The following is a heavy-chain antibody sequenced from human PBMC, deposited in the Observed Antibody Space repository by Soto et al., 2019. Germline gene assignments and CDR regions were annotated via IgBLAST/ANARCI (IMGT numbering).Heavy chain of an antibody. CDR1: GYTFTSYG. J-gene: IGHJ4*02. V-gene: IGHV1-18*01. CDR2: ISAYNGNT. CDR3: AGFGGGYCSGGSCYWDY. D-gene: IGHD2-15*01. Sequence: QVQLVQSGAEVKKPGASVKVSCKASGYTFTSYGISWVRQAPGQGLEWMGWISAYNGNTNYAQKLQGRVTMTTDTSTSAAYMELRGLRSDDTAVHYCAGFGGGYCSGGSCYWDYWGKGTLVTVSS.